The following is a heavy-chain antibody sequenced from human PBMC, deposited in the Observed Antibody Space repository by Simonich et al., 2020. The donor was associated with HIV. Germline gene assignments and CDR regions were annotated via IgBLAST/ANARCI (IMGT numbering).Heavy chain of an antibody. CDR1: GGSFRGYY. CDR3: ARGYCSRTSCMGGDTFDI. J-gene: IGHJ3*02. Sequence: QVRLQQWGAGLLKPSETLSLTCAVYGGSFRGYYWSWIRQSPGKGLEWIGEINHFGRTNDNPALKGRVTISVDTSKNQFSLKLSSVTAADTAVFYCARGYCSRTSCMGGDTFDIWGQGTVVTVS. V-gene: IGHV4-34*01. CDR2: INHFGRT. D-gene: IGHD2-2*01.